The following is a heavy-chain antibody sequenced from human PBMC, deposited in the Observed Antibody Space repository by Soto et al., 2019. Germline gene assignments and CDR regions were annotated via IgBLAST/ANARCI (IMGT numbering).Heavy chain of an antibody. CDR2: IWYDGSNK. Sequence: GGSLRLSCAASGFTFSSYGMHWVRQAPGKGLEWVAVIWYDGSNKYYADSVKGRFTISRDNSKNTLYLQMNSLRAEDTAVYYCARELIVERVPAAGFDYWGQGTLVTVSS. J-gene: IGHJ4*02. CDR3: ARELIVERVPAAGFDY. D-gene: IGHD2-2*01. CDR1: GFTFSSYG. V-gene: IGHV3-33*01.